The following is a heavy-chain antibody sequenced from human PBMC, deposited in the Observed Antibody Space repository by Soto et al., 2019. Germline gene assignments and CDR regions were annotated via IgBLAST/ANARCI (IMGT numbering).Heavy chain of an antibody. CDR1: GGTFSSYA. J-gene: IGHJ5*02. CDR2: IIPIFGTA. CDR3: ARDIESYYYILTGQSRWFDP. V-gene: IGHV1-69*13. Sequence: ASVKVSCKASGGTFSSYAISWVRQAPGQGLEWMGGIIPIFGTANYAQKFQGRVTITADESTSTAYMELSSLRSEDTAVYYCARDIESYYYILTGQSRWFDPWGQGTLVTVSS. D-gene: IGHD3-9*01.